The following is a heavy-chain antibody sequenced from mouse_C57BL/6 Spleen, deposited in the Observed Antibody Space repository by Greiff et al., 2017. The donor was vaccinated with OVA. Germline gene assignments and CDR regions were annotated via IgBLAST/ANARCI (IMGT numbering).Heavy chain of an antibody. CDR1: GYTFTDYE. CDR3: TRGPPDYGSSYVAMDY. J-gene: IGHJ4*01. V-gene: IGHV1-15*01. Sequence: VQLQQSGAELVRPGASVTLSCKASGYTFTDYEMHWVKQTPVHGLEWIGAIDPETGGTAYNQKFKGKVILTADKSSSTAYMELRSLTSEDSAVYYCTRGPPDYGSSYVAMDYWGQGTSVTVSS. D-gene: IGHD1-1*01. CDR2: IDPETGGT.